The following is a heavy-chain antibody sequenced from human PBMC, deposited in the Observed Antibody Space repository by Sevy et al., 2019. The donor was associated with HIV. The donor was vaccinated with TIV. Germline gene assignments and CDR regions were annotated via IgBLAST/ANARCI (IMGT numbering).Heavy chain of an antibody. Sequence: GGYLRLSCAASGFTFNNYAMTWVRQAPGKGLEWISAVSGGGDTTYYADSVKGRFTISRDNSKNSLYLQMNSLRAEDTAVYYCAKGGTTSGYYLNYFAYWGQGTLVTVSS. V-gene: IGHV3-23*01. D-gene: IGHD3-22*01. CDR2: VSGGGDTT. J-gene: IGHJ4*02. CDR1: GFTFNNYA. CDR3: AKGGTTSGYYLNYFAY.